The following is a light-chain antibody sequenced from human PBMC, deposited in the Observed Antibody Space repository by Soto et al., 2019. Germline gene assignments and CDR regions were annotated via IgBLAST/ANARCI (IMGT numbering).Light chain of an antibody. J-gene: IGKJ5*01. CDR3: QQYGSSPLTYT. CDR2: GAS. CDR1: QSVSSSY. V-gene: IGKV3-20*01. Sequence: EIVLTQSPGTLSLSPGERATLSCRASQSVSSSYLAWYQHKPGQAPRLLIYGASTRATGIPDRFSGSGRGTDFTLTISRLEPEDFAVYYCQQYGSSPLTYTFGQGTRLEIK.